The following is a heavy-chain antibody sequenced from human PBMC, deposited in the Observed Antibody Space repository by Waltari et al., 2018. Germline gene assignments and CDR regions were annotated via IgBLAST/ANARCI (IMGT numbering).Heavy chain of an antibody. V-gene: IGHV4-59*01. CDR3: ARDRSGGYPSYNFDV. CDR1: GASITADY. CDR2: IDHTGST. D-gene: IGHD3-22*01. J-gene: IGHJ6*02. Sequence: QVQLQESGPGLVKPSETLSLTCSVSGASITADYWSWLRQPPGKGFEWIGYIDHTGSTNYSPSLKGRITMSIDVSENQFSLILTSVTAADTAVYFCARDRSGGYPSYNFDVWGQGTTVTVSS.